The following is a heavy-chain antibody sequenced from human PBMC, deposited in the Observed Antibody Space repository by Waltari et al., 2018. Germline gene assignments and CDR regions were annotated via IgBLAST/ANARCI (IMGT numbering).Heavy chain of an antibody. D-gene: IGHD6-13*01. CDR1: GYTFPNYD. V-gene: IGHV1-8*01. CDR3: ARCLYSNSWYGAHF. Sequence: QVLLVQSGAELKTPGASVKVSCKASGYTFPNYDINWLLRATGQGLEWVGWMNPKNGNTLYAQKFQGRFTLTRDNSINTAYMELTSLTSDDTGVYYCARCLYSNSWYGAHFWGQGTLVTVAS. J-gene: IGHJ4*02. CDR2: MNPKNGNT.